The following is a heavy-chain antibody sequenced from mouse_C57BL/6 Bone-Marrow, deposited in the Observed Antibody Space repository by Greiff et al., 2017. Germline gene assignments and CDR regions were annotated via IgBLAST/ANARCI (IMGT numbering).Heavy chain of an antibody. Sequence: QVQLQQPGAELVMPGASVKLSCKASGYTFTSYWMHWVKQRPGQGLEWIGEIDPSDSYTNYNQKFKGKSTLTVDKSSSTAYMQLSSLTSEDSAVYYCARSISVGAMDYWGQGTSVTVSS. CDR1: GYTFTSYW. D-gene: IGHD6-1*01. CDR2: IDPSDSYT. CDR3: ARSISVGAMDY. J-gene: IGHJ4*01. V-gene: IGHV1-69*01.